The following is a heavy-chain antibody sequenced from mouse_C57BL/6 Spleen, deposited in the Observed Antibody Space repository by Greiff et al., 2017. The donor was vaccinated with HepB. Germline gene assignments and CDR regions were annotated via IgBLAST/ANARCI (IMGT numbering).Heavy chain of an antibody. Sequence: EVKLQQSGPELVKPGASVKMSCKASGYTFTDYNMHWVKQSHGKSLEWIGYINPNNGGTSYNQKFKGKATLTVNKSSSTAYMELRSLTSEDSAVYYCARSGAYYDYDGDYWGQGTTLTVSS. V-gene: IGHV1-22*01. CDR2: INPNNGGT. CDR3: ARSGAYYDYDGDY. CDR1: GYTFTDYN. J-gene: IGHJ2*01. D-gene: IGHD2-4*01.